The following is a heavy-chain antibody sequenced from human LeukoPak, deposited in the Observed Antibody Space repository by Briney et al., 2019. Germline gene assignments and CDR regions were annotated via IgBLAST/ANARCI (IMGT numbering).Heavy chain of an antibody. CDR3: ARDGEPRYWGSGYYYGMDV. CDR2: ISESAGRT. D-gene: IGHD7-27*01. J-gene: IGHJ6*02. Sequence: PGGSLRLSCAASGFNFGTYAMNWVRQAPGKGLEWVSSISESAGRTYYPDSVKGRFTISRDNSKNTVSLQMNSLRADDTAIYYCARDGEPRYWGSGYYYGMDVWGQGATVTVSS. CDR1: GFNFGTYA. V-gene: IGHV3-23*01.